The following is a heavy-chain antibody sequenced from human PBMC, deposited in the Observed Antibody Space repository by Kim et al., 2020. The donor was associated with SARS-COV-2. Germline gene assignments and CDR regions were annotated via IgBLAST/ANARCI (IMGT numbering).Heavy chain of an antibody. D-gene: IGHD2-15*01. CDR3: AKVNCSGGSCYDY. Sequence: GGSLRLSCAASGFTFSSYAMHWVRQAPGKGLEWVAVIWYDGSNKYYADSVKGRFTISRDNSKNTLYLQMNSLRAEDTAVYYCAKVNCSGGSCYDYWGQGTLVTVSS. CDR1: GFTFSSYA. J-gene: IGHJ4*02. CDR2: IWYDGSNK. V-gene: IGHV3-33*06.